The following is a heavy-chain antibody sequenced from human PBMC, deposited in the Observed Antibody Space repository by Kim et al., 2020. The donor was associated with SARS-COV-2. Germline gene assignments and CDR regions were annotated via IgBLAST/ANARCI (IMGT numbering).Heavy chain of an antibody. CDR3: ARESYYDSSGYYLDY. J-gene: IGHJ4*02. CDR1: GGSVSSGSYY. Sequence: SETLSLTCTVSGGSVSSGSYYWSWIRQPPGKGLEWIGYIYYSGSTNYNPSLKSRVTISVDTSKNQFSLKLSSVTAADTAVYYCARESYYDSSGYYLDYWGQGTLVTVSS. V-gene: IGHV4-61*01. D-gene: IGHD3-22*01. CDR2: IYYSGST.